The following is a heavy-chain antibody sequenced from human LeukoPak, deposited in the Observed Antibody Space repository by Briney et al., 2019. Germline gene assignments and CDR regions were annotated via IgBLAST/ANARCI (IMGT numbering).Heavy chain of an antibody. Sequence: PGGSLRLSCAASGFSFSNYAMHWVRQAPGKGLEWVSTISGRGGSPYYADSVKGRFTISRDNSKNTLYLQMNSLRAEDTAVFYCAKAQHSTIWGYFDYWGQGTLVTVSS. CDR3: AKAQHSTIWGYFDY. CDR2: ISGRGGSP. J-gene: IGHJ4*02. V-gene: IGHV3-23*01. CDR1: GFSFSNYA. D-gene: IGHD6-13*01.